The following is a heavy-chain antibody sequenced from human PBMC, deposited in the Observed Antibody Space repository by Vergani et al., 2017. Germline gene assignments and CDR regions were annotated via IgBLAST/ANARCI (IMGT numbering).Heavy chain of an antibody. D-gene: IGHD3-3*01. CDR1: GFTFGDYA. CDR2: IRSKAYGGTT. Sequence: EVQLVESGGGLVQPGRSLRLSCTASGFTFGDYAMSWFRQAPGKGLEWVGFIRSKAYGGTTEYAASVKGRFTISRDDSKSIAYLQMNSLKTEDTAVYYCTRTIFGVVVYSGADYWGQGTLVTVSS. CDR3: TRTIFGVVVYSGADY. V-gene: IGHV3-49*03. J-gene: IGHJ4*02.